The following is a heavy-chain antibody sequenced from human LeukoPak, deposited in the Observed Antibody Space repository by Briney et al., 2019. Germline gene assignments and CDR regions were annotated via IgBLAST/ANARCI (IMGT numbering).Heavy chain of an antibody. J-gene: IGHJ3*02. CDR2: ISHIGRT. D-gene: IGHD4-17*01. CDR1: GDSFSSHY. CDR3: ARDLVTVTKGFDI. V-gene: IGHV4-59*11. Sequence: SETLSLTCAVSGDSFSSHYWTWIRQSPGTGLEWMGYISHIGRTNYNPSLKSRVTISIDTSKNQFSLKLRSVTAADTAVYYCARDLVTVTKGFDIWGQGTMVSVS.